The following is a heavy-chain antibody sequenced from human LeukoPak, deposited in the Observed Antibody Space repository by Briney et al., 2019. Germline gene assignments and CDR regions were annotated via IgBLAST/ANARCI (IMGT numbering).Heavy chain of an antibody. D-gene: IGHD3-3*01. CDR2: INHSGST. CDR3: ARDGQNYDFWSAASWRADWYFDL. CDR1: GGSFSGYY. Sequence: PSETLSLTCAVYGGSFSGYYWSWIRQPPGKGLEWIGEINHSGSTNYNPSLKSRVTISVDTSKNQFSLKLSSVTAADTAVYYCARDGQNYDFWSAASWRADWYFDLWGRGTLVAVSS. V-gene: IGHV4-34*01. J-gene: IGHJ2*01.